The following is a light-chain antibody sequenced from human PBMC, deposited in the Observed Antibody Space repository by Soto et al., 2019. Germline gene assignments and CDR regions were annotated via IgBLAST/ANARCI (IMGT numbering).Light chain of an antibody. Sequence: DIQMTQSPSSLSASVGDRVTITCRASQSISSYLNWYQQKPGKAPKLLIYAASFLQSGVPSRFTGSGSGTDFTLTISSLQPEDFATYYCQQRKTFGQGTKVAIK. CDR1: QSISSY. CDR3: QQRKT. J-gene: IGKJ1*01. V-gene: IGKV1-39*01. CDR2: AAS.